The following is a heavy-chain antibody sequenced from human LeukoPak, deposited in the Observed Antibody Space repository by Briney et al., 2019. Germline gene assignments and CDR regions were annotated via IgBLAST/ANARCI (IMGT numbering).Heavy chain of an antibody. CDR1: GGSISSYY. J-gene: IGHJ2*01. CDR2: IYYSGST. V-gene: IGHV4-59*01. D-gene: IGHD3-22*01. Sequence: PSETLSLTCTVSGGSISSYYWSWIRQPPGKGLEWIGYIYYSGSTNYNPSLKNRVTISVDTSKNQFSLKLSSVTAADTAVYYCARARIVVAINPFWYFDLWGRGTLVTVSS. CDR3: ARARIVVAINPFWYFDL.